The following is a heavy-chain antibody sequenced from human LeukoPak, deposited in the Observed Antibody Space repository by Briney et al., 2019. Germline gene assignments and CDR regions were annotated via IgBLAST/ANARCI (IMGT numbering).Heavy chain of an antibody. D-gene: IGHD3-22*01. J-gene: IGHJ4*02. CDR1: GYSFNNYW. CDR2: MYPSDSDA. Sequence: PGESLRISCHGSGYSFNNYWIGWVRRMRGKGLEWMRIMYPSDSDARYSPSFQGQVNMSAGKSINSAHRQCDILKDSDTSMYYCARQDYSGYLYWGEGSLVTVSS. CDR3: ARQDYSGYLY. V-gene: IGHV5-51*01.